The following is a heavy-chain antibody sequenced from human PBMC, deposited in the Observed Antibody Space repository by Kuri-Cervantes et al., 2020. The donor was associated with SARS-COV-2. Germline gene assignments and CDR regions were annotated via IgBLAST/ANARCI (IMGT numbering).Heavy chain of an antibody. V-gene: IGHV4-59*01. CDR1: GGSISSYY. J-gene: IGHJ5*02. CDR3: ARELGLTTVNWFDP. D-gene: IGHD4-17*01. CDR2: IYYSGST. Sequence: SETLSLTCTVSGGSISSYYWSWIRQPPGKGLEWIGYIYYSGSTNYNPSLKSRVTISVDTSKNQFSLKLSSVTAADTAVYHCARELGLTTVNWFDPWGQGTLVTVSS.